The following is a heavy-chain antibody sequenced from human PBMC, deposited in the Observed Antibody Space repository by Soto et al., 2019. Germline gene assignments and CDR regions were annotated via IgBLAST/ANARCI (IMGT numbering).Heavy chain of an antibody. CDR3: ARGCSSTTCDMPFQY. CDR1: GFTLRTHW. J-gene: IGHJ1*01. Sequence: EVQLVQSGGGLVQPGGSLRLSCTASGFTLRTHWMQWVRQAPGKGLVWVSHINSDGSSTNYVDSVKARFTISRDNAKDTLYLQMNRLRAEDTAVYYCARGCSSTTCDMPFQYWGQGNLVTVSS. D-gene: IGHD2-2*01. V-gene: IGHV3-74*01. CDR2: INSDGSST.